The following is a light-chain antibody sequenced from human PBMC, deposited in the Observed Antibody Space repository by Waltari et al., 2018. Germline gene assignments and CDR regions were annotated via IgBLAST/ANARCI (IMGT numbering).Light chain of an antibody. CDR1: TLGTRN. CDR2: EDR. Sequence: SYEVTQPHSVSVSPGQTATITCSGNTLGTRNVYWYQQKSGLSPVLVMYEDRLRPSGIPERFIGSNSANTATLTISGTQFMDEADYHCQTWDRNTAVFGGGTKLTVL. CDR3: QTWDRNTAV. V-gene: IGLV3-1*01. J-gene: IGLJ2*01.